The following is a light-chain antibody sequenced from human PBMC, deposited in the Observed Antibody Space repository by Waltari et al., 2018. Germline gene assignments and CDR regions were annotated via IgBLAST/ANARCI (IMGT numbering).Light chain of an antibody. Sequence: EIVLTQSPATLSLSPGERATLSCRASHSVSLISLTWYQQKLGQAPRLLIYGTSSRATGIPDRFSGSGSGTDFTLTISRLEPEDFAVYYCQQYDGIVVTFGGGTKVEI. CDR3: QQYDGIVVT. J-gene: IGKJ4*01. V-gene: IGKV3-20*01. CDR2: GTS. CDR1: HSVSLIS.